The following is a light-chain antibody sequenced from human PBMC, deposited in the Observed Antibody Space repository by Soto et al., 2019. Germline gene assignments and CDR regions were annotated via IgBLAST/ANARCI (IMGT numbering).Light chain of an antibody. CDR3: AAWDDSLSGRVV. J-gene: IGLJ2*01. V-gene: IGLV1-47*01. CDR1: SSNIGSNS. CDR2: RNN. Sequence: QSVLTQPPSASGTPGQRVTISCSGSSSNIGSNSVYWYQQLPGTAPKLLICRNNQRPSGVRDRFSGSKSGTSASLAISGLRSEDEADYYCAAWDDSLSGRVVFGGGTKLTVL.